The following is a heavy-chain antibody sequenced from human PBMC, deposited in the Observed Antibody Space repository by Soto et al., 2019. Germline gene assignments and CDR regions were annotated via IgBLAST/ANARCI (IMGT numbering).Heavy chain of an antibody. V-gene: IGHV3-74*01. Sequence: PGGSLRLSCAASGFTFSSYWMHWVRQAPGKGLVWVSRINSDGSSTSYADSVKGRFTISRDNAKNTLYLQMNSLRAEDTAVYYCARGGRSSYVYNWFDPWGQGTLVTVSS. D-gene: IGHD6-6*01. CDR2: INSDGSST. CDR3: ARGGRSSYVYNWFDP. J-gene: IGHJ5*02. CDR1: GFTFSSYW.